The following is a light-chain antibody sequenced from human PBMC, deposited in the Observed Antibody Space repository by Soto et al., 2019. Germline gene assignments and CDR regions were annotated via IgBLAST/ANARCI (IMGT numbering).Light chain of an antibody. V-gene: IGLV2-8*01. CDR3: SSYAASDNLL. CDR1: SSDVGGYNY. J-gene: IGLJ3*02. Sequence: QSVLTQPPSASGSPGQSVTISCTGTSSDVGGYNYVSWFQQHPGEAPKLMIYEVNKRPSGVPDRFSASKSGNTASLTVSALQAEDEAEYYCSSYAASDNLLFGGGTKVTVL. CDR2: EVN.